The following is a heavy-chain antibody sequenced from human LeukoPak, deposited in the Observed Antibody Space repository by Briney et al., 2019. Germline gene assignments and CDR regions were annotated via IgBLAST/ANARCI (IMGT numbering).Heavy chain of an antibody. CDR2: ISGSGGST. CDR3: AKDGLITFEGVIVHYFDY. D-gene: IGHD3-16*02. V-gene: IGHV3-23*01. J-gene: IGHJ4*02. Sequence: GGSLRLSCAASGFTFSSYAMSWVRQAPGKGLEWVSAISGSGGSTYYADSVKGRFTISRDNSKNTLYLQMNSLRAEDTAVYYCAKDGLITFEGVIVHYFDYWGQGTLVTVSS. CDR1: GFTFSSYA.